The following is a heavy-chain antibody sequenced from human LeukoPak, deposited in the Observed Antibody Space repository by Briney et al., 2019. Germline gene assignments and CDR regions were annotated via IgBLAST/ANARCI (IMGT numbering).Heavy chain of an antibody. V-gene: IGHV3-48*01. CDR3: ARDTKYAFDN. Sequence: GGSLRLSCAAPGFTLSSYSMNWVRQAPGKGMEWISYIGMSSGNTKYADSVKGRFTSSGDKAKNSVYLQMNSLRVEDTAVYYCARDTKYAFDNWGQGTLVTVSS. CDR2: IGMSSGNT. CDR1: GFTLSSYS. J-gene: IGHJ4*02. D-gene: IGHD2-2*01.